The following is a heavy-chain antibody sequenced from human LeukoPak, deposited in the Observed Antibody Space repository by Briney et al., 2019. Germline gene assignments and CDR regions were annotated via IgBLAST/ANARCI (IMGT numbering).Heavy chain of an antibody. CDR3: ARAPKFRLVGVPKGPFDP. Sequence: GGSLRLSCAASGFTFSSYSMNWVRQAPGKGLEWVSYISSSSSTIYYADSVKGRFTISRDNAKNSLYLQMNSLRAEDTAVYYCARAPKFRLVGVPKGPFDPWGQGTLVTVSS. J-gene: IGHJ5*02. CDR2: ISSSSSTI. CDR1: GFTFSSYS. V-gene: IGHV3-48*04. D-gene: IGHD1-26*01.